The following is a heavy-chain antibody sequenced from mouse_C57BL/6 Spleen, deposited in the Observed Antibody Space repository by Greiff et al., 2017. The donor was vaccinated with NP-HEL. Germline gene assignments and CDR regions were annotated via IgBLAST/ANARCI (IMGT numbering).Heavy chain of an antibody. Sequence: LVESGAELVKPGASVKMSCKASGYTFTTYPIEWMKQNHGKSLEWIGNFHPYNDDTKYNEKFKGKATLTVEKSSSTVYLELSRLTSADSAVYYCARRDGSSLWFAYWGQGTLVTVSA. CDR2: FHPYNDDT. CDR1: GYTFTTYP. D-gene: IGHD1-1*01. V-gene: IGHV1-47*01. CDR3: ARRDGSSLWFAY. J-gene: IGHJ3*01.